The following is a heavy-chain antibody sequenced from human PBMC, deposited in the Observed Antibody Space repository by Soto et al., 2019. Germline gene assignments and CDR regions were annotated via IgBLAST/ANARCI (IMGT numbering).Heavy chain of an antibody. V-gene: IGHV1-69*06. Sequence: QVQLVQSGAVVKKPGSSVKVSCKASGGTFSSYAISWVRQAPGQGLEWMGGIIPIFGTANYAQKFQGRVTITADKSTSTAYLARSSLRSEDTPVYYCARTYNGNDHVVDYWGRGSLGT. CDR3: ARTYNGNDHVVDY. J-gene: IGHJ4*02. CDR1: GGTFSSYA. CDR2: IIPIFGTA. D-gene: IGHD1-20*01.